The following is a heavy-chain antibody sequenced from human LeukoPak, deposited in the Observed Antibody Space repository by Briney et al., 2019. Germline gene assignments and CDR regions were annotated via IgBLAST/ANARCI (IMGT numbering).Heavy chain of an antibody. V-gene: IGHV3-48*03. Sequence: PGGSLRLSCAASGFTFSSYEMNWVRQAPGKGLEWVSYISSSGSTIYYADSVKGRFTISRDNAKNSLYLQMNSLRAEDTAVYYCARGTSGFNELPIAAAGTVDYWGQGTLVTVSS. CDR3: ARGTSGFNELPIAAAGTVDY. CDR2: ISSSGSTI. CDR1: GFTFSSYE. J-gene: IGHJ4*02. D-gene: IGHD6-13*01.